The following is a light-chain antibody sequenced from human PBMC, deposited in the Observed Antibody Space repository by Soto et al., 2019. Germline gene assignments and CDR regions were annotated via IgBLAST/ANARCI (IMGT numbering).Light chain of an antibody. CDR1: SSDVGGYNY. Sequence: QSVLTQPASVSGSPGHSITISCTGTSSDVGGYNYVSWYQQHPGKAPKLMIYDVSNRPSGVSNRFSGSKSGNTASLTISGLQAEDEADYYCSSYTSTSTYVFGTGT. CDR2: DVS. CDR3: SSYTSTSTYV. V-gene: IGLV2-14*01. J-gene: IGLJ1*01.